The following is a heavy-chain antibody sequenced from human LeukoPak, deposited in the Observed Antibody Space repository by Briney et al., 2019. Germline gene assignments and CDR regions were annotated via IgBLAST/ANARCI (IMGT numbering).Heavy chain of an antibody. D-gene: IGHD3-22*01. Sequence: ASVKVSCKASGGTFSSYAISWVRQAPGQGLEWMGGIIPIFGTANYAQKFQGRVTITADKSTSTAYMELSSLRSEDTAVYYCARGPSYDSLDYWGQGTLVTVSS. J-gene: IGHJ4*02. CDR1: GGTFSSYA. V-gene: IGHV1-69*06. CDR3: ARGPSYDSLDY. CDR2: IIPIFGTA.